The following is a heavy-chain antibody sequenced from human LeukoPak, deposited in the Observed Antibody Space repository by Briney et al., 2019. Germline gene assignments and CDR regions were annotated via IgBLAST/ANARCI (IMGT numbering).Heavy chain of an antibody. Sequence: SETLSLTCTVSGGSISSYYWSWIRQPAGKGLEWIGRIYTSGSTNYNPSLKSRVTMSVDTSKNQFSLKLSSVTAADTAVYYCAIGNWNDVGDWFDPWGQGTLVTVSS. CDR3: AIGNWNDVGDWFDP. D-gene: IGHD1-1*01. J-gene: IGHJ5*02. V-gene: IGHV4-4*07. CDR1: GGSISSYY. CDR2: IYTSGST.